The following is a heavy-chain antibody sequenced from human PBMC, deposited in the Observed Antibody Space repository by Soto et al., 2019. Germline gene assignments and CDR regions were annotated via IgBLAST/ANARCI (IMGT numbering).Heavy chain of an antibody. D-gene: IGHD3-3*01. J-gene: IGHJ5*02. CDR1: GYTFTGYF. CDR3: ARGGGTILAPLT. V-gene: IGHV1-2*02. CDR2: INPNSGAT. Sequence: ASVKVSCKASGYTFTGYFIHWVRQAPRQGLEWVGYINPNSGATKYAPRFQGRVTMTSDTSIRTAYMDLSNLRSDDTAVYYCARGGGTILAPLTWGPGTLVTVSS.